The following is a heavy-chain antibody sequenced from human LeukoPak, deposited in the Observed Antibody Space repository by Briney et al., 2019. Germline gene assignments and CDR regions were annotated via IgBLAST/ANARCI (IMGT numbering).Heavy chain of an antibody. CDR3: ARSATPAALLFFQR. V-gene: IGHV5-51*01. J-gene: IGHJ1*01. Sequence: GESLKISCKASGYSPTTWWIGWVRQMPGKSLEWMGIIYPGDSDARYSPSFRGHVTISADKSISTAYLQWSSLEASDSAMYYCARSATPAALLFFQRWGQGTLVTVSS. CDR1: GYSPTTWW. CDR2: IYPGDSDA.